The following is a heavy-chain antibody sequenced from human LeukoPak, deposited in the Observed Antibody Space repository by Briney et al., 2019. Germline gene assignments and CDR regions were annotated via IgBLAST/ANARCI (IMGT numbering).Heavy chain of an antibody. CDR1: GFTFSTHG. Sequence: GGSLRLSCAASGFTFSTHGMHWVRQAPGKGLEWVAVISYDGSNKYYADSVKGRFTSSRDNSKNTLYLQVNSLRAEDTAVYYCAKGRSSGYYFFGYWGQGTLVNVSS. D-gene: IGHD3-22*01. V-gene: IGHV3-30*18. J-gene: IGHJ4*02. CDR3: AKGRSSGYYFFGY. CDR2: ISYDGSNK.